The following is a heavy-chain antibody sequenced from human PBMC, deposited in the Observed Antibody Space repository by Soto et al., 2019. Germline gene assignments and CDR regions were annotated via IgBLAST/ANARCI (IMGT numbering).Heavy chain of an antibody. Sequence: PGGSLRLSCAASGFTFSSYGMHWVRQASGKGLEWVAVIWYDGSNKYYADSVKGRFTISRDNSKNTLYLQMNSLRAEDTAVYYCARAVYSSGFTGDYWGQGTLVTVSS. J-gene: IGHJ4*02. CDR3: ARAVYSSGFTGDY. CDR1: GFTFSSYG. D-gene: IGHD3-22*01. V-gene: IGHV3-33*01. CDR2: IWYDGSNK.